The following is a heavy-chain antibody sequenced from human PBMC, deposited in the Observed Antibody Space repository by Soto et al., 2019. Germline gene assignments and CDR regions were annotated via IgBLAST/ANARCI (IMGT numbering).Heavy chain of an antibody. V-gene: IGHV3-23*01. CDR1: CYTVSNYA. CDR2: LSGGGGQT. J-gene: IGHJ4*02. CDR3: AKEGSPPFFQH. D-gene: IGHD3-10*01. Sequence: PGGSLRLSCAASCYTVSNYAMTWVRQAPGKWPERVSDLSGGGGQTYYLESVKCRFTISRDNSKNTVSLLFNSLRADDTAVYYCAKEGSPPFFQHWGQGT.